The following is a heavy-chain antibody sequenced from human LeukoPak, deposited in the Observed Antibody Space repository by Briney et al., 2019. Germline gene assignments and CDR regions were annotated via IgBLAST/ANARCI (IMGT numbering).Heavy chain of an antibody. V-gene: IGHV4-34*01. Sequence: NSSETLSLTCAVYGGSFSGYYWSWIRQPPGKGLEWIGEINHSGSTNYNPSLKSRVTISVDTSKNQFSLKLSSVTAADTAVYYCARGDYSPGFDPWGQGTLVTVSS. CDR1: GGSFSGYY. J-gene: IGHJ5*02. CDR2: INHSGST. D-gene: IGHD3-10*01. CDR3: ARGDYSPGFDP.